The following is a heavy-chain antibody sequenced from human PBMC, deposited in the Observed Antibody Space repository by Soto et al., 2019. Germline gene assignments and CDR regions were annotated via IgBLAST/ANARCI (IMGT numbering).Heavy chain of an antibody. V-gene: IGHV3-30*18. J-gene: IGHJ4*02. D-gene: IGHD3-22*01. CDR2: ISYDGSVQ. CDR3: AKSTYYDNSVSLALGGY. CDR1: GVTFRSYG. Sequence: QVQLVESGGDVVQPGRSLRLSCVDSGVTFRSYGMHWVRQAPGKGLEWVALISYDGSVQYYADAVKGRFTISRDNSKSTLYLQMNSLRAEDTAMYYCAKSTYYDNSVSLALGGYWGQGTLVTVSS.